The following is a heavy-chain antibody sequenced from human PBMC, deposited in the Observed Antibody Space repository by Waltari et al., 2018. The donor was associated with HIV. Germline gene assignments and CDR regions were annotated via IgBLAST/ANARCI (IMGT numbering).Heavy chain of an antibody. CDR1: GFTFSTYW. V-gene: IGHV3-74*01. Sequence: EVQLVESGGGLVQPGGSLRLSCAASGFTFSTYWMHWVRQAPGKGLVWVSRINSDGSSTAVADSVKGRFTISRDNAKNTLYLQMNRLRVEDTAVYYCARGFRVGCSDATCYSHYWGQGTLVTVSS. CDR3: ARGFRVGCSDATCYSHY. CDR2: INSDGSST. J-gene: IGHJ4*02. D-gene: IGHD2-15*01.